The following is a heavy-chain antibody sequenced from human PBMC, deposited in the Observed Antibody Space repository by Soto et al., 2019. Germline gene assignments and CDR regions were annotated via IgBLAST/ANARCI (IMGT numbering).Heavy chain of an antibody. V-gene: IGHV1-58*02. J-gene: IGHJ3*01. Sequence: SVKVSCKASGFTFTSSAMQWVRQARGQRLEWIGWIVVGSGNTNYAQKFQERVTITRDMSTSTAYMELSSLRSEDTAVYYCAASGVEYYYDSSGYLLDWGQGTMVTVSS. D-gene: IGHD3-22*01. CDR3: AASGVEYYYDSSGYLLD. CDR2: IVVGSGNT. CDR1: GFTFTSSA.